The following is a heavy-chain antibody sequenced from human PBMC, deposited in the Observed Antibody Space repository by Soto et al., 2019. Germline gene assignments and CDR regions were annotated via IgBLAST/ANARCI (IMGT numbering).Heavy chain of an antibody. V-gene: IGHV4-30-2*06. Sequence: SQTLSLTCSVSGVALTYGGYSWSLIPQSPEKGLERLRYIGHLETTYYNPSFKSRLSLSIDRTRNRCALGLSSMTATDKAVSYCARGGCYDSFDFWGQGIEVTVSS. J-gene: IGHJ4*02. D-gene: IGHD3-22*01. CDR3: ARGGCYDSFDF. CDR2: IGHLETT. CDR1: GVALTYGGYS.